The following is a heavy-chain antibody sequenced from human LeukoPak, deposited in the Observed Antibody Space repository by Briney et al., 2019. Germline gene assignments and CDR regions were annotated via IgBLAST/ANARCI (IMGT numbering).Heavy chain of an antibody. V-gene: IGHV3-23*01. Sequence: GGSLRLSVAASGFTFSTYAMSWVRQAPGKGLEGASAISGSGGSTYYADSVKGRFTISRDNSKNTLYLQMNSLRAEDTAVYYCAKDRDGYSLYFDYWGQGTLVTVSS. J-gene: IGHJ4*02. CDR1: GFTFSTYA. CDR2: ISGSGGST. D-gene: IGHD5-24*01. CDR3: AKDRDGYSLYFDY.